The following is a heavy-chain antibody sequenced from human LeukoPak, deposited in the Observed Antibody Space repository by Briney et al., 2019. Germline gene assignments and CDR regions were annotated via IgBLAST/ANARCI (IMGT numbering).Heavy chain of an antibody. CDR2: ISGSSNYI. V-gene: IGHV3-21*01. J-gene: IGHJ4*02. Sequence: GGSLRLSCAASGFTFSSYSMNWVRQAPGKGLEWVSSISGSSNYIHYEDSVRGRFTISRDNAKNSLYLQTNSLRAEDTAVYYCAKDRDCTGGSCRENLDYWGQGTLVTVSS. CDR1: GFTFSSYS. D-gene: IGHD2-15*01. CDR3: AKDRDCTGGSCRENLDY.